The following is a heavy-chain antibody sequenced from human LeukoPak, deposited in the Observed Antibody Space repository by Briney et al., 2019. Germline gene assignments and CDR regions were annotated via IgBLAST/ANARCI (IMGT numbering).Heavy chain of an antibody. CDR1: GFIFSSHN. Sequence: GGSLRLSCAASGFIFSSHNMHWVRQAPGKGLEWVAVISYHGSNKDYGDSVKGRFTISRDNSQNTLYLQMNSLRVEDTAVYYCVRDLSYSSGVFDYWGQGTLIPVSS. CDR3: VRDLSYSSGVFDY. D-gene: IGHD6-19*01. CDR2: ISYHGSNK. V-gene: IGHV3-30-3*01. J-gene: IGHJ4*02.